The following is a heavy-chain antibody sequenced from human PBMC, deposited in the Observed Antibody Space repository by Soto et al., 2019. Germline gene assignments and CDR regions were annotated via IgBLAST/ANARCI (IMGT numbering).Heavy chain of an antibody. CDR3: GRGRAYYYYYYRDV. CDR1: GYTFTSYA. V-gene: IGHV1-3*01. J-gene: IGHJ6*03. CDR2: INAGNGNT. Sequence: QVQLVQAGAEVKKPGASVTVSCKASGYTFTSYAMHWVRQAPGQRLAWMGWINAGNGNTKYSQKLQGRVTITRDTSASTAYMELSSLRSEDTAVYYCGRGRAYYYYYYRDVGRKGTTVTVSS.